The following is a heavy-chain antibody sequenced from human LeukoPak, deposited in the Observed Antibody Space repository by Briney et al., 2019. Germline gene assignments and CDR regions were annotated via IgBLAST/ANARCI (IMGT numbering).Heavy chain of an antibody. Sequence: GGSVKVSCKASGYTFTSYYMHWVRQAPGQGLEWMGWISAYNGNTNYAQKLQGRVTMTTNTSTSTAYMELRSLRSDDTAVYYCARASYCGGDCYSAFDYWGQGTLVTVSS. CDR2: ISAYNGNT. V-gene: IGHV1-18*04. D-gene: IGHD2-21*02. CDR3: ARASYCGGDCYSAFDY. CDR1: GYTFTSYY. J-gene: IGHJ4*02.